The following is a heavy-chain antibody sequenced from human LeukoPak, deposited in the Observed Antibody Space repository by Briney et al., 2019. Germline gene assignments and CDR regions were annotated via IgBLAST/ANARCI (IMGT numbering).Heavy chain of an antibody. CDR2: IIQDGSDK. D-gene: IGHD6-19*01. CDR3: ARGVAGDYIMSKYYFFYMDV. J-gene: IGHJ6*03. V-gene: IGHV3-7*01. Sequence: PGGSLRLSCEVSGFSLSGYWMSWVRQTPGKGLEWVANIIQDGSDKYYVDSVKGRFTISRDSAKNSLYLQMNSLKAEDTAVYYCARGVAGDYIMSKYYFFYMDVWGKGTTVTVSS. CDR1: GFSLSGYW.